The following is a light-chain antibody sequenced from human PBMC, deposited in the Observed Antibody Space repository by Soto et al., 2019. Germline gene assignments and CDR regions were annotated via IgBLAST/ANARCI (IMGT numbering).Light chain of an antibody. CDR2: DNN. Sequence: QSVLTXPPSVSGAPGQRVTISCTGSSSNIGAGYDVHWYQQLPGTAPKLLIYDNNNRPSGVPDRFSGSKSGTSASLAITGLQAEDEADYYCQSYDSSLSGYVFGTGTKVTVL. CDR3: QSYDSSLSGYV. V-gene: IGLV1-40*01. J-gene: IGLJ1*01. CDR1: SSNIGAGYD.